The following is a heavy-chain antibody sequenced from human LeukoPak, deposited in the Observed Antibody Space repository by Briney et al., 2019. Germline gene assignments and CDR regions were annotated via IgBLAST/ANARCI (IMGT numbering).Heavy chain of an antibody. CDR3: AIEQWELKY. Sequence: GGSLRLSCAASGFTFYNSGMGWVRQAPGKGLEWASAISGSGDATYYADSVKGRFTVSRDDSKNTLYLQMNSLRDEDTAVYYCAIEQWELKYWGQGTLVTVSS. CDR2: ISGSGDAT. CDR1: GFTFYNSG. J-gene: IGHJ4*02. V-gene: IGHV3-23*01. D-gene: IGHD1-26*01.